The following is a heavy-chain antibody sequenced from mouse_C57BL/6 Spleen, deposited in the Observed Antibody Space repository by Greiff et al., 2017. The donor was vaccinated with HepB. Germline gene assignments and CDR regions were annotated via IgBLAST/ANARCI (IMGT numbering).Heavy chain of an antibody. Sequence: EVQRVESGGDLVKPGGSLKLSCAASGFTFSSYGMSWVRQTPDKRLEWVATISSGGSYTYYPDSVKGRFTISRDNAKNTLYLQMSSLKSEDTAMYYCARLAPYSNYDYFDYWGQGTTLTVSS. J-gene: IGHJ2*01. CDR2: ISSGGSYT. CDR3: ARLAPYSNYDYFDY. D-gene: IGHD2-5*01. CDR1: GFTFSSYG. V-gene: IGHV5-6*01.